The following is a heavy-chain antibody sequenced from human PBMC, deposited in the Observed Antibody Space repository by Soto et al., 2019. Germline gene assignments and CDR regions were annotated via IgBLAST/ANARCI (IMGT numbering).Heavy chain of an antibody. CDR3: ARDTT. CDR1: GFTFSNYW. D-gene: IGHD1-1*01. J-gene: IGHJ4*02. V-gene: IGHV3-7*04. Sequence: EVPLVESGGGLVQPGGSLRLSCVASGFTFSNYWMSWVRQAPGKGLEWVANIKQEGSEKYYVDSVKGRFTISRDNAKNSLYLQMNSLRAEDTAVYYCARDTTWGQGTLVTVSS. CDR2: IKQEGSEK.